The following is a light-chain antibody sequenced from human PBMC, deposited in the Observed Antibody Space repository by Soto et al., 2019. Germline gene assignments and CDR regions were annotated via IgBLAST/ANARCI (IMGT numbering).Light chain of an antibody. Sequence: EIVLTQSPGTLSLSPGERATLSCRASQSVSSSYLAWYQQKPGQAPRLLIYGASSRATGIPDRLSGSGSGTDFTLTISRLEPEDFAVYYCQQYSSSPYTFGQGTKLEIK. CDR3: QQYSSSPYT. CDR2: GAS. V-gene: IGKV3-20*01. CDR1: QSVSSSY. J-gene: IGKJ2*01.